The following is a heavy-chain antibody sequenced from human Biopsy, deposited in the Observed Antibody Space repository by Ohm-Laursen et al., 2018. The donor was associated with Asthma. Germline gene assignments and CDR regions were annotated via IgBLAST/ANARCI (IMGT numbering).Heavy chain of an antibody. CDR2: IGYDGSEQ. J-gene: IGHJ4*02. CDR3: ARGLDYSGRSGFDY. D-gene: IGHD3-10*01. V-gene: IGHV3-33*08. CDR1: GFTFSDYG. Sequence: SLRLSCTASGFTFSDYGMHWVRQAPGKGLEWVGFIGYDGSEQHYGDSVEGRFTISRDNSRNTMYLHMNSLRVEDTAVYYCARGLDYSGRSGFDYWGQGTLVTVSS.